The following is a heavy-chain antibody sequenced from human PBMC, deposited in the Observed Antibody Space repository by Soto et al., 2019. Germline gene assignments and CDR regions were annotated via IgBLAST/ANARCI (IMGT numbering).Heavy chain of an antibody. CDR1: GGSISSSSYY. J-gene: IGHJ6*02. Sequence: SETLSLTCTVSGGSISSSSYYWGWIRQPPGKGLEWIGSIYYSGSTYYNPSLKSRDTMSVDTSKNQFSLKLSSVTAADTAVYYCARRIYDFWSGSYYGMDVWGQGTTVTVSS. V-gene: IGHV4-39*01. CDR3: ARRIYDFWSGSYYGMDV. CDR2: IYYSGST. D-gene: IGHD3-3*01.